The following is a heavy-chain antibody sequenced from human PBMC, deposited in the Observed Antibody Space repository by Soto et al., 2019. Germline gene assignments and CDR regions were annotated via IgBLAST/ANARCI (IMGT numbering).Heavy chain of an antibody. D-gene: IGHD3-10*01. CDR2: VSGNGLST. J-gene: IGHJ6*02. CDR1: RFTFSSYA. CDR3: AKVQGSGSGLYYFYYYGMDV. V-gene: IGHV3-23*01. Sequence: GGSLRLSCAASRFTFSSYALSWVRQAPGKGLQCVSTVSGNGLSTYYADSVKGRFTISRDNSRNTLYLQMNSLRAEDTAVYYCAKVQGSGSGLYYFYYYGMDVWGQGTTVTVSS.